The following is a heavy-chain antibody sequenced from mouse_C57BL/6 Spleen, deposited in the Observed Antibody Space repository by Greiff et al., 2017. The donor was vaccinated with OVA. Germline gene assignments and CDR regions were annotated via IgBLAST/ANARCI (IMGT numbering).Heavy chain of an antibody. V-gene: IGHV1-7*01. CDR3: ATAPIITPVVADY. Sequence: VQLQQSGAELAKPGASVKLSCKASGYTFTSYWMHWVKQRPGQGLEWIGYINPSSGYTKYNQKFKDKATLTADKSSSTAYMQLSSLTYEDSAVYYCATAPIITPVVADYWGQGTTLTVSS. CDR2: INPSSGYT. J-gene: IGHJ2*01. CDR1: GYTFTSYW. D-gene: IGHD1-1*01.